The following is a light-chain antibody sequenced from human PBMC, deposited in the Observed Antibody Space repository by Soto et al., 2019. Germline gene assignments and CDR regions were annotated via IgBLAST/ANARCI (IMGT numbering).Light chain of an antibody. J-gene: IGKJ1*01. CDR3: QQRSSWPRT. CDR2: AAS. Sequence: EIVLTQSPATLSLSPGERATLSCRASQSVSSFLAWYQQKPGQAPRLLIYAASNRATGIPARFSGSGSGTDFTLTISSLEPEDFALYYCQQRSSWPRTFGQGTKVDIK. V-gene: IGKV3-11*01. CDR1: QSVSSF.